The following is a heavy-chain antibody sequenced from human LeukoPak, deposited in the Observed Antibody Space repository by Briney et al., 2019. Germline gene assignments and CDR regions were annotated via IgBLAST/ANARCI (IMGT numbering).Heavy chain of an antibody. V-gene: IGHV1-69*13. D-gene: IGHD3-9*01. CDR1: GGTFSSYA. CDR3: ARVGLRYFDWPYNWFDP. CDR2: IIPIFGTA. J-gene: IGHJ5*02. Sequence: SVNVSCKASGGTFSSYAISWVRQAPGQGLEWMGGIIPIFGTANYAQKFQGRVTITADESTSTAYMELSSLRSEDTAVYYCARVGLRYFDWPYNWFDPWGQGTLVTVSS.